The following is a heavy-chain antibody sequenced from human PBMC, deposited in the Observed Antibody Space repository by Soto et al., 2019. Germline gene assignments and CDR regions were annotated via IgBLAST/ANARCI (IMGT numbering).Heavy chain of an antibody. CDR3: ARVSTARGAWYFDY. CDR1: GFTFSNYA. CDR2: ISSDGNNK. D-gene: IGHD4-17*01. Sequence: QVQLVESGGGVVQPGRSLRLSYAASGFTFSNYAVIWVRQAPGKGLEWVAVISSDGNNKNHADSVKGRFTISRDNSKKTLYLEMNSLSSDDTAVYYCARVSTARGAWYFDYWGQGTLVTVSS. V-gene: IGHV3-30-3*01. J-gene: IGHJ4*02.